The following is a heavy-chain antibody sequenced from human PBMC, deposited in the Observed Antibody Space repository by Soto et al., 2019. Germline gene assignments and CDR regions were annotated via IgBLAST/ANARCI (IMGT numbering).Heavy chain of an antibody. J-gene: IGHJ6*02. Sequence: GGSLRLSCAASGFTFSSYWMHWVRQAPGKGLVWVSRINSDGSSTSYAGSVKGRFTSSRDNAKNTLYRQMNSLRAEDTAVYYCAREPGYCSGGSCYSYYYYYYGMDVWGQGTTVTVSS. D-gene: IGHD2-15*01. V-gene: IGHV3-74*01. CDR2: INSDGSST. CDR3: AREPGYCSGGSCYSYYYYYYGMDV. CDR1: GFTFSSYW.